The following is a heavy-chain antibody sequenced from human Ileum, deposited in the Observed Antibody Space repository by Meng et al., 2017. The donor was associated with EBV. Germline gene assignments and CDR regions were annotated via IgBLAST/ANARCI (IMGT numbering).Heavy chain of an antibody. CDR3: AAQVGGSYSGFDL. CDR2: IFHVGTG. J-gene: IGHJ4*02. V-gene: IGHV4-4*02. Sequence: VPLYEPRPEWVKPSGTRSTTCAVSGDAISSHRWWGWVRQPPTKGPEWIGEIFHVGTGNYNPSLKSRVTISMDTSKNQISLGLTSVTAADTAVYYCAAQVGGSYSGFDLWGQGTLVTVSS. CDR1: GDAISSHRW. D-gene: IGHD1-26*01.